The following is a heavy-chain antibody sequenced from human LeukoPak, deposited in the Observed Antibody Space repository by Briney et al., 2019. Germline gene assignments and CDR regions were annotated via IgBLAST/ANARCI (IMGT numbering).Heavy chain of an antibody. V-gene: IGHV3-64*04. D-gene: IGHD5-18*01. CDR2: ISSNGGST. J-gene: IGHJ4*02. CDR1: GFTFSRYA. Sequence: GGSLRLSCSASGFTFSRYAMYWVRQAPGKGLEYVSSISSNGGSTFYADSVKGRFTISRDNSKNTLYLQMNSLRAEDTAVYYCAKEVDGGYSYGLVDYWGQGTLVTVSS. CDR3: AKEVDGGYSYGLVDY.